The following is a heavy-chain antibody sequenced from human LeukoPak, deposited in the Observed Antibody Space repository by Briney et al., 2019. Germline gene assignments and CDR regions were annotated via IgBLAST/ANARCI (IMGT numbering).Heavy chain of an antibody. J-gene: IGHJ5*02. CDR1: GGSISSYY. V-gene: IGHV4-4*07. Sequence: SETLSLTCTLSGGSISSYYWSWIRQPAGKGLEWIGRIYTSGSTNYNPSLKSRVTMSVDTSKNQFSLKLSSVTAADTAVYYCARAVLLWFGEFTDSNWFDPWGQGTLVTVSS. CDR3: ARAVLLWFGEFTDSNWFDP. CDR2: IYTSGST. D-gene: IGHD3-10*01.